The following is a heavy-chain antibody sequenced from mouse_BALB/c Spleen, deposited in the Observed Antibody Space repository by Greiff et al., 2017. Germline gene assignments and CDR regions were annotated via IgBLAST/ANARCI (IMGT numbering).Heavy chain of an antibody. CDR1: GFNIQDYY. CDR2: IDPENGDT. D-gene: IGHD1-1*01. J-gene: IGHJ2*01. Sequence: EVKLLESGAELVRSGASVKLSCTASGFNIQDYYMHWVKQRPEQGLEWIGWIDPENGDTEYAPKFQGKATMTADTSSNTAYLQLSSLTSEDTAVYYCNAPYYGSSYGYWGQGTTRTVAA. V-gene: IGHV14-4*02. CDR3: NAPYYGSSYGY.